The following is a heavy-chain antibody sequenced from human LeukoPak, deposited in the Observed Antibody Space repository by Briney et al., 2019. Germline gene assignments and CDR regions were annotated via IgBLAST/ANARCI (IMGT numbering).Heavy chain of an antibody. V-gene: IGHV3-43D*03. CDR2: ISWDGGTT. D-gene: IGHD4-17*01. Sequence: GGSLRLSCLASGFTFDDYAMHWVRQAPGKGLEWVSLISWDGGTTYYADSVKGRFTISRDNAKNSLYLQMNSLRAEDTAVYYCAREVEFGGDYGLLDYWGQGTLVTVSS. CDR1: GFTFDDYA. J-gene: IGHJ4*02. CDR3: AREVEFGGDYGLLDY.